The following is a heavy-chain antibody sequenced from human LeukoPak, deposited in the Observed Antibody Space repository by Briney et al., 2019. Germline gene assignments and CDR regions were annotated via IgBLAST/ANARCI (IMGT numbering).Heavy chain of an antibody. CDR2: IRTGGTI. CDR3: ARVSREDGSGTYYNDY. J-gene: IGHJ4*02. CDR1: GFTFSTYE. V-gene: IGHV3-48*03. Sequence: GGSLRLSCAASGFTFSTYEMTWFRQAPGKGLEWVAYIRTGGTIYYADSVKGRFTISRDNAKNSVFLQMNSLRVEDTAAYYCARVSREDGSGTYYNDYWGQGTLTTVSS. D-gene: IGHD3-10*01.